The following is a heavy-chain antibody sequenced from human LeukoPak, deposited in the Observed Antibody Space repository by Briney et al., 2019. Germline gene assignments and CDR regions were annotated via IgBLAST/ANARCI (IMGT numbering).Heavy chain of an antibody. CDR2: MNPNSGNT. J-gene: IGHJ4*02. V-gene: IGHV1-8*02. D-gene: IGHD6-13*01. CDR1: GYTFTGYY. CDR3: ARGNHGGSSWFDY. Sequence: GASVKVSCKASGYTFTGYYMHWVRQAPGQGLEWMGWMNPNSGNTGYAQKFQGRVTMTRNTSISTAYMELSSLRSEDTAVYYCARGNHGGSSWFDYWGQGTLVTVSS.